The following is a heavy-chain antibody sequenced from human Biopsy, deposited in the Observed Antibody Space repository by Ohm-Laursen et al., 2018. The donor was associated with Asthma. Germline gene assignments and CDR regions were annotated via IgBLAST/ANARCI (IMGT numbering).Heavy chain of an antibody. J-gene: IGHJ4*02. D-gene: IGHD4/OR15-4a*01. CDR2: ISYDGRNQ. Sequence: SLRLSCAASGFTFNSYGIHWVRQAPGKGLEWVAIISYDGRNQYTAKSVEGRFTISRDNSRDTLYLQMSSLRPEDTAVYYCAKDVDDYYFDSWGQGALVTVSS. CDR1: GFTFNSYG. CDR3: AKDVDDYYFDS. V-gene: IGHV3-30*18.